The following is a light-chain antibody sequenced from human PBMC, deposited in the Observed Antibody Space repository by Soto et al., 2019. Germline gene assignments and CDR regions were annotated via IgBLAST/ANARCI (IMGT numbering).Light chain of an antibody. CDR3: QQYGSSLMYT. Sequence: EMVLTQSPGTLSLSPGERATLSCRASQSLSRSRLAWYQQKPGQAPRLLISGASSPASGIPDRFTGSGSGPDFTPTISRLEPEDSAVDYCQQYGSSLMYTFGQGTKLEIK. V-gene: IGKV3-20*01. CDR2: GAS. J-gene: IGKJ2*01. CDR1: QSLSRSR.